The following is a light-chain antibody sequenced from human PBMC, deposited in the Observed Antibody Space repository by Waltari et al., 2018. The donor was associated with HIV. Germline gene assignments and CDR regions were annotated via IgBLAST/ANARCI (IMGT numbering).Light chain of an antibody. CDR1: SSKVGRNI. V-gene: IGLV1-44*01. Sequence: QSVLAQPPSASGTPGQRVTISCSGSSSKVGRNIVNWYQQVPGTAPNLLCYCSYSRPSGVPDLFSGSNSGTSASLAISWLQSDVEADYYCAAWADSLHACVFGAGTTLTVL. CDR2: CSY. CDR3: AAWADSLHACV. J-gene: IGLJ3*02.